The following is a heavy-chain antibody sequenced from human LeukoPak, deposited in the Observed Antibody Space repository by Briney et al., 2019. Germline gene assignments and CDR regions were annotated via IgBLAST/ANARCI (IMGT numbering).Heavy chain of an antibody. CDR2: INPNSGGT. J-gene: IGHJ6*03. Sequence: GASVKVSCKASGYTFTGYHIHWVRQAPGQGLEWMGWINPNSGGTNYAQKFQGRVTMTRDTSISTAYMELSRLRSDDTAVYYCARRGITMVRGVIITVGYYYYYMDAWGKGTTVTVSS. CDR3: ARRGITMVRGVIITVGYYYYYMDA. CDR1: GYTFTGYH. V-gene: IGHV1-2*02. D-gene: IGHD3-10*01.